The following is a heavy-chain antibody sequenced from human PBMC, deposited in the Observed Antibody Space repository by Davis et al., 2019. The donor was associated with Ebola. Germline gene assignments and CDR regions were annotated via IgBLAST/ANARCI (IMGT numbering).Heavy chain of an antibody. Sequence: SETLSLTCTVSGGSISSNDYYWSWIRQRPGKGLEWIGYIYFTGNTDYNPSLESRVTISVDTSKNQFSLKLTSVTAADTAVYYCASFTFGRGGYWGQGTLVNVSS. CDR3: ASFTFGRGGY. V-gene: IGHV4-30-4*01. CDR1: GGSISSNDYY. CDR2: IYFTGNT. D-gene: IGHD3-16*01. J-gene: IGHJ4*02.